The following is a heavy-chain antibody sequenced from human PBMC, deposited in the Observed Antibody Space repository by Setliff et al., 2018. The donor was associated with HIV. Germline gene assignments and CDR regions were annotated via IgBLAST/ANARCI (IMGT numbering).Heavy chain of an antibody. CDR1: GVSMTNNY. V-gene: IGHV4-59*01. D-gene: IGHD2-8*01. CDR2: VHYSGNT. CDR3: ASEMVAWTVSDSFFEF. Sequence: PSETLSLTCSVSGVSMTNNYWTWIRQSPGKGLAWIGYVHYSGNTRYNPSLKSRVTISVDTSKNKFSLKLSSVTAADTSVYYCASEMVAWTVSDSFFEFWGQGGPVTVSS. J-gene: IGHJ4*02.